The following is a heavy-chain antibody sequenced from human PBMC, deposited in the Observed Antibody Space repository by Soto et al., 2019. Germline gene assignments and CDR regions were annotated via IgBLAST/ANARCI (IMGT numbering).Heavy chain of an antibody. CDR1: GGTFSRHA. V-gene: IGHV1-69*01. CDR3: ARRCEYDINDYYCAY. J-gene: IGHJ4*02. Sequence: QVQLVQSGAEVRKPGSSVKVSCKASGGTFSRHAISWVRQAPGQGLEWMGGIMPIFGTANHAEKFQGRVTIHAHESTSTVYRELRSLRCQHTAMYYCARRCEYDINDYYCAYWGQGTLVIVSS. D-gene: IGHD3-9*01. CDR2: IMPIFGTA.